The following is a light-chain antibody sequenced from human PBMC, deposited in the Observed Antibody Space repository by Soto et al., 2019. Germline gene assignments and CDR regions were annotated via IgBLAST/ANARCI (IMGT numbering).Light chain of an antibody. V-gene: IGKV3-20*01. CDR3: QQYSASPRT. CDR2: GAS. J-gene: IGKJ2*01. CDR1: QSVSSSY. Sequence: EIVFTQSPGTLSLSPRERATPSCRASQSVSSSYLAWYQQRPGQAPRLLIYGASSRATGIPDRFSGSGSGTDFTLTISRLEPEDFAMYYCQQYSASPRTFGQGPRWIS.